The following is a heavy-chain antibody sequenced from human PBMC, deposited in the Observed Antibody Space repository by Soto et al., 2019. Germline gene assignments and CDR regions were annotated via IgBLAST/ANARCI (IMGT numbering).Heavy chain of an antibody. J-gene: IGHJ6*02. CDR2: IYYGGST. V-gene: IGHV4-39*01. CDR3: ARGITVTGLDYYYYGMEV. Sequence: SETLSLTCTVSGGSISSSSYYWGWIRQPPGKGLEWIGSIYYGGSTYYNPSLKSRVTISVDTSKNQFSLKLSSVTAADTAVYYRARGITVTGLDYYYYGMEVWGQGTTVT. D-gene: IGHD4-4*01. CDR1: GGSISSSSYY.